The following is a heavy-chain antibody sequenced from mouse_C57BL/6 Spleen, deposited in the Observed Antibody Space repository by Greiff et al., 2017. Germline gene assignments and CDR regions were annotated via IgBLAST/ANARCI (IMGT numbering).Heavy chain of an antibody. J-gene: IGHJ2*01. Sequence: QVQLKQPGAELVKPGASVKMSCKASGYTFTSYWITWVKQRPGQGLEWIGDIYPGSGSTNYNEKFKSKATLTVDTSSSTAYMQLSSLTSEDSAVYYCARSYYGSSERNYWGQGTTLTVSS. V-gene: IGHV1-55*01. D-gene: IGHD1-1*01. CDR2: IYPGSGST. CDR1: GYTFTSYW. CDR3: ARSYYGSSERNY.